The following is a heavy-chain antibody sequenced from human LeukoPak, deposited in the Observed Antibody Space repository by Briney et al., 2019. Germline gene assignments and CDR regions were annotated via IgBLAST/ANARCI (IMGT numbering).Heavy chain of an antibody. CDR2: INHSGST. V-gene: IGHV4-34*01. J-gene: IGHJ3*02. CDR1: GGSFSGYY. D-gene: IGHD5-18*01. CDR3: AIPQDTALITDAFDI. Sequence: PSETLSLTCAVYGGSFSGYYWSWIRQPPGKGLEWIGEINHSGSTNYNPSLKSRVTISVDTSKNQFSLKLSSVTAADTAVYYCAIPQDTALITDAFDIWGQETMVTVSS.